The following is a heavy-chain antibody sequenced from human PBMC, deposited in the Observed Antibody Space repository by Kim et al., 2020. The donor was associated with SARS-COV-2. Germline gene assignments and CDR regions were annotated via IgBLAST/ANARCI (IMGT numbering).Heavy chain of an antibody. Sequence: GGSLRLSCAASGFTFSVPWMNWVRQAPGKGLEWVARIRGDGRRTDSAPAVRGRFTISSDNASNKGNLEMNTQSSENTAAYYYARDSHILVDYWGQGTMVT. J-gene: IGHJ4*02. D-gene: IGHD5-12*01. CDR1: GFTFSVPW. V-gene: IGHV3-74*01. CDR2: IRGDGRRT. CDR3: ARDSHILVDY.